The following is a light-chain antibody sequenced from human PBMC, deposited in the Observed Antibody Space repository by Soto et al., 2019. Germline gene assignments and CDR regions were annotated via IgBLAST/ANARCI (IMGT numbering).Light chain of an antibody. CDR1: QSVGSN. V-gene: IGKV3-15*01. J-gene: IGKJ1*01. CDR2: GAS. CDR3: QQYDNWPRT. Sequence: EKVMTQSPATLSVSPEARATLSCRASQSVGSNLAWYQQKPGQAPRLLIYGASTRATGIPARFSGSGSGTEFTLTISSLQSEDFAVYYCQQYDNWPRTFGQGTKVDIK.